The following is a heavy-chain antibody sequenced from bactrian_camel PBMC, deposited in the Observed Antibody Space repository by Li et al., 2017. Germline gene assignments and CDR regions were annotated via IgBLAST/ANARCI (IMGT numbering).Heavy chain of an antibody. CDR2: ISSDSST. CDR3: AADRGYGLDCDDGAGY. CDR1: GFTFANSD. J-gene: IGHJ6*01. D-gene: IGHD3*01. V-gene: IGHV3S55*01. Sequence: HVQLVESGGGSVQAGGSLRLSCTSSGFTFANSDLGWYRQAPECELVSTISSDSSTYYADSVKGRFTISRDNAKNTVYLQMDSLKPEDTAVYYCAADRGYGLDCDDGAGYWGQGTQVTVS.